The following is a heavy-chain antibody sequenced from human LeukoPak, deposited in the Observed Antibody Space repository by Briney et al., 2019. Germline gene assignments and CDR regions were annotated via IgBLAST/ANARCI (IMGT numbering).Heavy chain of an antibody. CDR2: IIPILGIA. CDR3: AREVSNYYDSSGTFGAFDI. Sequence: SVKVSCKASGGTFSSYAISWVRQAPGQGLEWMGRIIPILGIANYAQKFQGRVTITTDKSTSTAYMELSSLRSEDTAVYYCAREVSNYYDSSGTFGAFDIWGQGTMVTVSS. CDR1: GGTFSSYA. J-gene: IGHJ3*02. D-gene: IGHD3-22*01. V-gene: IGHV1-69*04.